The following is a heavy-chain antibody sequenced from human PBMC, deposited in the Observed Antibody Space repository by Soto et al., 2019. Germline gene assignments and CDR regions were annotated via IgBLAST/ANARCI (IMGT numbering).Heavy chain of an antibody. CDR1: GFTFSTYA. Sequence: GGSLRLSCAASGFTFSTYAMSWVRQAPGKGLEWASSINSGGGGTFYSDSVKGRFTISRDNSKNTLYLQINSLRAEDTAVYYCAKRGTYYFDYWGQGALVTVSS. CDR3: AKRGTYYFDY. CDR2: INSGGGGT. J-gene: IGHJ4*02. D-gene: IGHD3-10*01. V-gene: IGHV3-23*01.